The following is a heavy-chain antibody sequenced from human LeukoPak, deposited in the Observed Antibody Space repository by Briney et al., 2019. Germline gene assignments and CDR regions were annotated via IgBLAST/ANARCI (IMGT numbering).Heavy chain of an antibody. Sequence: GGSLRLSCAASGFTVSTHYINWVRQSPGKGREWFSVFETGDKASFPDSVKGRFPISRDNFNKMVFLKMNSVRVEDTAVYYCARRGGYSGHDFGGGIEGYLDYWGQGTVVTVSS. D-gene: IGHD5-12*01. V-gene: IGHV3-53*01. CDR2: FETGDKA. CDR3: ARRGGYSGHDFGGGIEGYLDY. CDR1: GFTVSTHY. J-gene: IGHJ4*02.